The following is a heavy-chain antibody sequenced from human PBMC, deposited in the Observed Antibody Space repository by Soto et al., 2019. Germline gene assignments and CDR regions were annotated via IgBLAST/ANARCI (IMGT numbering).Heavy chain of an antibody. CDR2: IIPIFGTA. D-gene: IGHD3-9*01. V-gene: IGHV1-69*06. J-gene: IGHJ6*02. CDR1: GGTFSSYA. Sequence: GASVKVSCKASGGTFSSYAISWVRQAPGQGLEWMGGIIPIFGTANYAQKFQGRVTITADKSTSTAYMELSSLRSEDTAVYYCAREVQPYYDILTGYYRDYYYGMDVWGQGTTVTVS. CDR3: AREVQPYYDILTGYYRDYYYGMDV.